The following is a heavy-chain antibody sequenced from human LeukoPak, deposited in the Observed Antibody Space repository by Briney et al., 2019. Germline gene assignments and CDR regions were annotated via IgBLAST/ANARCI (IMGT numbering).Heavy chain of an antibody. J-gene: IGHJ6*02. CDR1: GFTFSSYS. V-gene: IGHV3-48*01. D-gene: IGHD2-2*01. CDR2: ISSSSSTI. Sequence: GGSLRLSCAASGFTFSSYSMNWVRQAPGKGLEWVSYISSSSSTIYYADSVKGRFTISRDNAKNSLYLQMNSLRAEDTAAYYCAREDVVVPPYGMDVWGQGTTVTVSS. CDR3: AREDVVVPPYGMDV.